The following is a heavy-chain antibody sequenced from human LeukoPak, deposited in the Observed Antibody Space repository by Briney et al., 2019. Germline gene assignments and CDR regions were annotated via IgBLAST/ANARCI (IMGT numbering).Heavy chain of an antibody. CDR1: GFTFSSYD. CDR3: ARGPAYSWLRSGSVCFLDF. V-gene: IGHV3-30*02. Sequence: GGSLRLSCAASGFTFSSYDMHWVRQAPGKGLERVAFIRYDGSNKYYADSVKGRFTISRDNSKNTLYLQMNSLRAEDTAVYYCARGPAYSWLRSGSVCFLDFWGQGVLVTVSS. D-gene: IGHD3-10*01. CDR2: IRYDGSNK. J-gene: IGHJ4*02.